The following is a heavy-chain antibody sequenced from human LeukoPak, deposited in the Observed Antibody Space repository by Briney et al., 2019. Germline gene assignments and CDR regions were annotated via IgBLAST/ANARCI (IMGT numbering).Heavy chain of an antibody. J-gene: IGHJ4*02. Sequence: ASVKVSCKASGYTFTSYGISWVRQAPGQGLEWMGWISAYNGNTNYAQKLQGRVTMTTDTSTSTAYMELRSLRSDDTAVYYCARDPGRTGVGIAVAGTGYWGQGTLVTVSS. CDR1: GYTFTSYG. D-gene: IGHD6-19*01. V-gene: IGHV1-18*04. CDR2: ISAYNGNT. CDR3: ARDPGRTGVGIAVAGTGY.